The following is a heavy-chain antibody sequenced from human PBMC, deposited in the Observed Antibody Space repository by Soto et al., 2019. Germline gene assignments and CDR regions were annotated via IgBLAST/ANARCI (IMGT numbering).Heavy chain of an antibody. CDR2: ISSSSSYI. Sequence: ESGGGLVKPGGSLRLSCVASGFTFSSYSMNWVRQAPGKGLEWVSSISSSSSYIYYADSVKGRFTISRDNAKNSLYLQMNSLRAEDTAVYYCARDLTMIVVVTALDIWGQGTMVTVSS. CDR3: ARDLTMIVVVTALDI. D-gene: IGHD3-22*01. V-gene: IGHV3-21*01. CDR1: GFTFSSYS. J-gene: IGHJ3*02.